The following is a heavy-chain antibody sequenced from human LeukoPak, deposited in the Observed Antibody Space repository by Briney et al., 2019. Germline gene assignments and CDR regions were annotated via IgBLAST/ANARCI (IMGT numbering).Heavy chain of an antibody. J-gene: IGHJ4*02. CDR1: GLTFSSYE. CDR2: ISSSGSTI. CDR3: ARVRVLWFGEIDY. V-gene: IGHV3-48*03. Sequence: PGGSLRLSCAASGLTFSSYEMNGVRQATGKGLEWVSYISSSGSTIYYADSVKGRFTIYRDNAKNSLYLQMNSLRAEDTAVYYCARVRVLWFGEIDYWGQGTLVTVSS. D-gene: IGHD3-10*01.